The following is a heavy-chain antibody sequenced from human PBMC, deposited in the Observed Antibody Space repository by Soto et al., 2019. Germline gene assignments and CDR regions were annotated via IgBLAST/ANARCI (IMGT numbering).Heavy chain of an antibody. CDR1: GYTFTHYY. CDR2: INPSGGST. J-gene: IGHJ4*02. Sequence: QVQLVQSGAEVKKPGASVKVSCKTSGYTFTHYYIHWVRQAPGQGLEWMGMINPSGGSTDYAQKCHGRVTMTTDTSTTTVYMELSSLRSDDTAVYYCARPPFPGCINGVCYPCDHWGQGTLVTVSS. D-gene: IGHD2-8*01. V-gene: IGHV1-46*01. CDR3: ARPPFPGCINGVCYPCDH.